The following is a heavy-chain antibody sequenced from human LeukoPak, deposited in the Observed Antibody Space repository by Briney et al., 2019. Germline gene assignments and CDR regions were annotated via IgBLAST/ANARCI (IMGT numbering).Heavy chain of an antibody. V-gene: IGHV1-8*03. CDR1: GYTFGSDD. Sequence: EASVKVSCKASGYTFGSDDINWVRQATGQGLEWMGWINPNNGNLGYAQKLQGRVTITRNTPISTAYMELSSLTSEDTAVYYCARDRFGELLGPYYYYYYMDVWGKGTTVTISS. CDR3: ARDRFGELLGPYYYYYYMDV. D-gene: IGHD3-10*01. J-gene: IGHJ6*03. CDR2: INPNNGNL.